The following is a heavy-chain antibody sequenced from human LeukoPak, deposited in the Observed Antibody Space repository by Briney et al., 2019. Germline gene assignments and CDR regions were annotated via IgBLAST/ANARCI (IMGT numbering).Heavy chain of an antibody. CDR2: IKSKTDGGTT. D-gene: IGHD1-26*01. Sequence: GGSLRLSCAASGLTFSGYNMNWVRQAPGKGLEWVGRIKSKTDGGTTDYAAPVKGRFTISRDDSKNTLYLQMNSLKTEDTAVYYCTTLVGARGGWFDPWGQGTLVTVSS. V-gene: IGHV3-15*01. J-gene: IGHJ5*02. CDR3: TTLVGARGGWFDP. CDR1: GLTFSGYN.